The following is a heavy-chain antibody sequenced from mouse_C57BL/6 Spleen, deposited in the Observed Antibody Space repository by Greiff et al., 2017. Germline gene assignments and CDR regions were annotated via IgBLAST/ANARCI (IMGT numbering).Heavy chain of an antibody. J-gene: IGHJ4*01. CDR3: ARPTDYYGSSYYAMDY. CDR2: IYPSDSET. Sequence: QVQLQQPGAELVRPGSSVKLSCKASGYTFTSYWMDWVKQRPGQGLEWIGNIYPSDSETHYNQKFKDKATLTVDKSSSTAYMQLSSLTSEDSAVXYCARPTDYYGSSYYAMDYWGQGTSVTVSS. CDR1: GYTFTSYW. V-gene: IGHV1-61*01. D-gene: IGHD1-1*01.